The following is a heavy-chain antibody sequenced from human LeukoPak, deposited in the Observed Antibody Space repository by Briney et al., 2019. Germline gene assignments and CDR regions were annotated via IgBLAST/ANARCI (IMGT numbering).Heavy chain of an antibody. Sequence: GGSLRLSCAASGFTFSYHPMHWVRQASGRRLEYVSAISPSGDRTWYADSVKGRFTISRDNSKNTMYLRMGSLRPEDMGVYYCARAFRPASDPHDFYDFWGRGTTVTVSS. CDR3: ARAFRPASDPHDFYDF. V-gene: IGHV3-64*02. CDR1: GFTFSYHP. J-gene: IGHJ3*01. CDR2: ISPSGDRT. D-gene: IGHD3/OR15-3a*01.